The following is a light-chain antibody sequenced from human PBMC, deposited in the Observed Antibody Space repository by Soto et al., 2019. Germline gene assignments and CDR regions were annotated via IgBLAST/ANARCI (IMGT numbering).Light chain of an antibody. CDR1: QGISNY. J-gene: IGKJ1*01. V-gene: IGKV1-9*01. CDR3: QQYNNWPRT. CDR2: AAS. Sequence: IQLPQSPSFLSASVGDRVTVTCRASQGISNYLAWYQQKPGKAPKLLIYAASTLQSGVPSRFSGSGSGTEFTLTIISLQSEDFAVYYCQQYNNWPRTFGQGTKVDI.